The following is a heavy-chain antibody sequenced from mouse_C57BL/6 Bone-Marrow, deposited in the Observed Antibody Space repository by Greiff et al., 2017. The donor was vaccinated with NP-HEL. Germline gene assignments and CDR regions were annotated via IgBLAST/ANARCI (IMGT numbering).Heavy chain of an antibody. Sequence: EVMLVESGGDLVKPGGSLKLSCAASGFTFSSYGMSWVRQTPDKRLEWVATISSGGSYTYYPDSVKGRFTISRDNAKNTLYLQMSSLKSEDTAMYDCARPSTMVTTRTWFAYWGQGTLVTVSA. CDR3: ARPSTMVTTRTWFAY. CDR2: ISSGGSYT. J-gene: IGHJ3*01. D-gene: IGHD2-2*01. V-gene: IGHV5-6*01. CDR1: GFTFSSYG.